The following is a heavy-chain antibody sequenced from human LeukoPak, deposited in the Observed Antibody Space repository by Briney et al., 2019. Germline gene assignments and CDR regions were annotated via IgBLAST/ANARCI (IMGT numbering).Heavy chain of an antibody. J-gene: IGHJ5*02. D-gene: IGHD2-15*01. V-gene: IGHV5-51*01. Sequence: GESLKISCKGSGYSFTSYWIGWVRQMPGKGLEWMGIIYPGDSDTRYSPSFQGQVTISADKSISTAYLQWSSLKASDTAMYYCARQWSRCSGGSCYSKWFDLWGQGTLVTVSS. CDR3: ARQWSRCSGGSCYSKWFDL. CDR2: IYPGDSDT. CDR1: GYSFTSYW.